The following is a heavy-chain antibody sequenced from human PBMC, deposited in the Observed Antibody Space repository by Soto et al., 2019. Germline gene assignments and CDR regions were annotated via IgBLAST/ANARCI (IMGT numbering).Heavy chain of an antibody. V-gene: IGHV1-18*01. CDR2: ISAYNGNT. CDR3: ARGADGDY. CDR1: GYIFTNYE. D-gene: IGHD6-25*01. J-gene: IGHJ4*02. Sequence: QVQMVQSGAEVKKSGASVKVSCKTSGYIFTNYEITWVRQAPGQGLEWMGWISAYNGNTNYAQKLQDRVTMTTDTSTSTAYMELRSLRSDDTAVYYCARGADGDYWGQGTLVIVSS.